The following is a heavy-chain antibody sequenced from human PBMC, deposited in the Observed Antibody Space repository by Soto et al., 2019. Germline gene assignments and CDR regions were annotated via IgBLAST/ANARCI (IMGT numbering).Heavy chain of an antibody. CDR2: INSDGSNL. V-gene: IGHV3-74*01. J-gene: IGHJ3*02. D-gene: IGHD1-26*01. CDR3: ARGRYSGTYFGAFDM. CDR1: EFTFSNFW. Sequence: EVQLVESGGGLVQPGGSLRLSCAASEFTFSNFWMHWVRQASGKGLVWVSRINSDGSNLAYADSVKGRFTISRDNAKKTLFLQMNSLGAEDTAVYYCARGRYSGTYFGAFDMWGQGTMVTVSS.